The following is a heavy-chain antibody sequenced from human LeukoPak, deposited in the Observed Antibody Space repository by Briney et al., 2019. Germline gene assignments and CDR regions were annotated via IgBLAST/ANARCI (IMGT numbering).Heavy chain of an antibody. CDR3: ATGNYHAFDI. Sequence: GGSLRVSCAAPGFTFSSYWRHGVRQAPGKGLVWVSCLNSDGSSTRYADSVRGRFTISRDNAKNTLYLQMDSLRAEDTAVYYCATGNYHAFDIWGQGTMVTVSS. V-gene: IGHV3-74*01. J-gene: IGHJ3*02. D-gene: IGHD1-7*01. CDR2: LNSDGSST. CDR1: GFTFSSYW.